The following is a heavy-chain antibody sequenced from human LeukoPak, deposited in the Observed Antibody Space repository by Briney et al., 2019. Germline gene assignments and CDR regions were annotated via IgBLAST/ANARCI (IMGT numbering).Heavy chain of an antibody. CDR2: IYYSGSN. V-gene: IGHV4-38-2*02. Sequence: NASETLSLTCTVSGYSISSGYYWGWIRQPPGEGMGWIGKIYYSGSNYYNPSLKSRVTISVETSKKQVSLKLSSVTAADTAVYYCARKKGRSVIQPFDYWGQGTLVTVSS. CDR3: ARKKGRSVIQPFDY. CDR1: GYSISSGYY. D-gene: IGHD5-18*01. J-gene: IGHJ4*02.